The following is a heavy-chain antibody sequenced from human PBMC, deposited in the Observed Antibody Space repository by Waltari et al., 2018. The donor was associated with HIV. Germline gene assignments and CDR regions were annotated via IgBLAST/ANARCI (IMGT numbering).Heavy chain of an antibody. CDR3: ARDRSSSWYGRDYYYYGMDV. D-gene: IGHD6-13*01. J-gene: IGHJ6*02. V-gene: IGHV3-33*01. CDR1: GFIFSHFG. Sequence: QVQLVEAGGGVVQSGRSLRLSCGTSGFIFSHFGMHWVRQAPGKGLEWVAIIWYDGSNKYFADSVKGRFTISRDNSKNTLYLQMNSLRAEDTAVYYCARDRSSSWYGRDYYYYGMDVWGQGTTVTVSS. CDR2: IWYDGSNK.